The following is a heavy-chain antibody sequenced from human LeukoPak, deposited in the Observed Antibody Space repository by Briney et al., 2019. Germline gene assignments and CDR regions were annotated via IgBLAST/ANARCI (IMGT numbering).Heavy chain of an antibody. V-gene: IGHV4-38-2*01. D-gene: IGHD1-26*01. CDR3: ARHSPQLQYFDS. J-gene: IGHJ4*02. CDR1: GYSISSGCY. Sequence: SETLSLTCSVSGYSISSGCYGGWIRQPPGEGLGWIGSIYHSGSYYYNPSLESRVTISVDTSKNRFSLKLSSVPAADTAVYYCARHSPQLQYFDSWGQGTLVAVSS. CDR2: IYHSGSY.